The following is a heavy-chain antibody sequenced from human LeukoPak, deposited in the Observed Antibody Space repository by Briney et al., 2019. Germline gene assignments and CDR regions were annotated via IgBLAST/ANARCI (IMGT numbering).Heavy chain of an antibody. J-gene: IGHJ6*02. D-gene: IGHD5-18*01. Sequence: SETLSLTCTVSGGSISSSSYYWGWIRQPPGKGLEWIGSIYYSGSTYYNPSLKSRVTISVDTSKNQFSLKLSSVTAADTAVYYCATSVTVDAAMVGYYGMDVWGQGTTVTVSS. V-gene: IGHV4-39*07. CDR3: ATSVTVDAAMVGYYGMDV. CDR2: IYYSGST. CDR1: GGSISSSSYY.